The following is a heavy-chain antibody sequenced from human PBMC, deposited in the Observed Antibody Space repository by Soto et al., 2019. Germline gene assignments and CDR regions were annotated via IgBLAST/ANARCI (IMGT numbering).Heavy chain of an antibody. CDR2: ISAYNGNT. Sequence: GASVKVSCKASGYTFTSYGISWVRQAPGQGLEWMGWISAYNGNTNYAQKLQGRVTMTTDTSTSTAYMELRSLRSDDTAVYYCAVLLYGDFMVLGAFLDYFDSWGQGTLVTVSS. CDR3: AVLLYGDFMVLGAFLDYFDS. D-gene: IGHD3-10*01. CDR1: GYTFTSYG. V-gene: IGHV1-18*01. J-gene: IGHJ4*02.